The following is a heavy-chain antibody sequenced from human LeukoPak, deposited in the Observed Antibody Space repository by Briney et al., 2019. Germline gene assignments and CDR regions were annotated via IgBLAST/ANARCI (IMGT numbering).Heavy chain of an antibody. D-gene: IGHD6-6*01. J-gene: IGHJ4*02. CDR2: IYTSGST. CDR1: GGSIGSYY. V-gene: IGHV4-4*07. CDR3: ARDTSSSGHFDY. Sequence: SETLSLTCTVSGGSIGSYYWSWIRQPAGKGLEWIGRIYTSGSTNYNPSLKSRVTMSVDTSKNQFSLKLSSVTAADTAVYYCARDTSSSGHFDYWGQGTLVTVSS.